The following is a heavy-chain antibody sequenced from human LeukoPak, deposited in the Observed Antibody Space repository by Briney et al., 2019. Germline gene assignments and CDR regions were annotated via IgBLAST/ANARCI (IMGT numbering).Heavy chain of an antibody. J-gene: IGHJ1*01. CDR1: GFTFSSYS. Sequence: GGSLRLSCAASGFTFSSYSMNWVRQAPGKGLEWVSSISSSSSYIYYADSVKGRFTISRDNAKSSLYLQMNSLRAEDTAVYYCARDYSLTHFQHWGQGTLVTVSS. D-gene: IGHD2-15*01. V-gene: IGHV3-21*01. CDR2: ISSSSSYI. CDR3: ARDYSLTHFQH.